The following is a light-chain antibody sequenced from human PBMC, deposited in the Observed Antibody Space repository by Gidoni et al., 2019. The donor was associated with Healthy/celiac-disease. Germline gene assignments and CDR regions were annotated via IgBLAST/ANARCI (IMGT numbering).Light chain of an antibody. CDR3: QQLNSYPFT. J-gene: IGKJ4*01. V-gene: IGKV1-9*01. CDR1: QGISSY. CDR2: AAS. Sequence: DIQLTQSPSFLSASVGDRVTITCRASQGISSYLAWYQQKPGKAPKLLIYAASTLQSGVPSRFSGSGSGTEFTLTSSSLQPEDVATYYCQQLNSYPFTFGGGTKVEIK.